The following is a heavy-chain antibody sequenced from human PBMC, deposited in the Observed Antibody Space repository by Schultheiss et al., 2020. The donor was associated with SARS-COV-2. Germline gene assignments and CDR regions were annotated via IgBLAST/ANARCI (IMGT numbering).Heavy chain of an antibody. V-gene: IGHV4-39*07. CDR3: ARDSGYDGSGLDRY. J-gene: IGHJ4*02. D-gene: IGHD3-22*01. CDR1: GGSISSSSYY. CDR2: INHSGST. Sequence: SETLSLTCTVSGGSISSSSYYWGWIRQPPGKGLEWIGEINHSGSTNYNPSLKSRVTISVDTSKNQFSLKLSSVTAADTAVYYCARDSGYDGSGLDRYWGQGTLVTVSS.